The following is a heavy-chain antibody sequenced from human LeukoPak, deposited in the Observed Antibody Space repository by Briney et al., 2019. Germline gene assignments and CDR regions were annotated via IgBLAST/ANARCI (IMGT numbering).Heavy chain of an antibody. CDR2: INPNSGGT. D-gene: IGHD6-19*01. V-gene: IGHV1-2*02. Sequence: ASVKVSCKAPGYTFTDYYMRWVRQAPGQGLEWMGWINPNSGGTNYAQKFQGRVTMTRDTSISTAYMELSRLRSDDTAVYYCASSSSGWRYWGQGTLVTVSS. CDR3: ASSSSGWRY. J-gene: IGHJ4*02. CDR1: GYTFTDYY.